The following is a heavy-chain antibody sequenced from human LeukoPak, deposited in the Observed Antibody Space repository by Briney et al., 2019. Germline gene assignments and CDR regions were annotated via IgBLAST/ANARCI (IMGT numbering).Heavy chain of an antibody. CDR2: INPNSGGT. CDR3: ARDSPSVSY. Sequence: GPSVKVSCKASGYTFTGSYTHWVRQAPGQGLEWMGWINPNSGGTNYAQKFQGRVTMTRDTSISTAYMELSRVRSDDTAVYYCARDSPSVSYWGQGTLVTVSS. V-gene: IGHV1-2*02. J-gene: IGHJ4*02. CDR1: GYTFTGSY.